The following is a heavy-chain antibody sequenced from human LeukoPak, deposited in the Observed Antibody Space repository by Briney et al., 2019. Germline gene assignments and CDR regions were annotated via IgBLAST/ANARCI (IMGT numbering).Heavy chain of an antibody. CDR2: IRYDGSNK. CDR3: AKGRQLWDYYFDY. D-gene: IGHD5-18*01. V-gene: IGHV3-30*02. J-gene: IGHJ4*02. Sequence: PGGSLRLSCAASGFTFSSYGMHWVRQAPGKGLEWVAFIRYDGSNKYYADSVKGRFTISRDNSKNTLYLQMNSLRAEDTAVYYCAKGRQLWDYYFDYWGQGTLVTVSS. CDR1: GFTFSSYG.